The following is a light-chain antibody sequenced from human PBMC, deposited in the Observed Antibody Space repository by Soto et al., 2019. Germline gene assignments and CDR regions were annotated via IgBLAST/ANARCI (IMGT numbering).Light chain of an antibody. CDR1: QGISIN. J-gene: IGKJ1*01. V-gene: IGKV1-9*01. CDR3: QQRSTYPRT. Sequence: DIQLTQSPSFLSASVGDRVTIACRASQGISINLAWYQQRPGKVPNLLIYDASSLRSGVPSRFSGSGSGTEFPLTISILQPEDFATYYCQQRSTYPRTFGQGTKVEIK. CDR2: DAS.